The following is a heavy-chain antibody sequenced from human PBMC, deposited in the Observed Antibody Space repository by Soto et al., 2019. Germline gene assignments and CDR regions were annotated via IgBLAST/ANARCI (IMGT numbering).Heavy chain of an antibody. CDR2: IIPIFGTT. Sequence: QVQLVQSGAELKKPGSSVKVSCKASGSNFSTYAISWLRQAPGQGLEWMGGIIPIFGTTNYAQKFQDRVTITADESTSTAYMELNSLRFEDTAVYYCARDRSMMRRGVTLYYFDYWGQGTLVTVSS. D-gene: IGHD3-10*01. CDR3: ARDRSMMRRGVTLYYFDY. CDR1: GSNFSTYA. J-gene: IGHJ4*02. V-gene: IGHV1-69*01.